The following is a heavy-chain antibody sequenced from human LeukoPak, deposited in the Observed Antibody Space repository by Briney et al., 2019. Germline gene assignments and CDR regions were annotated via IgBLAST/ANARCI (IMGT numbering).Heavy chain of an antibody. CDR1: GGSFSGYY. V-gene: IGHV4-34*01. CDR2: INHSGST. Sequence: SGTLSLTCAVYGGSFSGYYWSWIRQPPGKGLEWIGEINHSGSTNYNPSLKSRVTISVDTSKNQFSLKLSSVTAADTAVYYCARQIDPTVTTEYYFDYWGQGTLVTVSS. CDR3: ARQIDPTVTTEYYFDY. D-gene: IGHD4-17*01. J-gene: IGHJ4*02.